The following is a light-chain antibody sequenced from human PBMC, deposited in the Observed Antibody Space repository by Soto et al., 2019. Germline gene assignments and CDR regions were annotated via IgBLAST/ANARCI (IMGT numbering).Light chain of an antibody. CDR3: SSYISSSTFV. V-gene: IGLV2-14*01. J-gene: IGLJ1*01. Sequence: QSVLTQPASVSGSSGQSITISCTGTSSDVGGYNYVSWYQQHPGKAPKLMIYEVSNRPSGVSNRFSGSKSGNTASLTISGLQAEDEADYYCSSYISSSTFVFGNGTKATVL. CDR1: SSDVGGYNY. CDR2: EVS.